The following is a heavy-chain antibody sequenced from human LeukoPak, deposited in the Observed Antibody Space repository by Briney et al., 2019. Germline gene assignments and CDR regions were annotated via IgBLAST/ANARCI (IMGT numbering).Heavy chain of an antibody. Sequence: SVKVSCTASGGTFSSYAISWVRQAPGQGLEWMGGIIPIFGTANYAQKFQGRVTITTDESTSTAYMELSSLRSEDTAVYYCARDRGDGSGSYYGDYWGQGTLVTVSS. J-gene: IGHJ4*02. D-gene: IGHD3-10*01. CDR3: ARDRGDGSGSYYGDY. CDR1: GGTFSSYA. CDR2: IIPIFGTA. V-gene: IGHV1-69*05.